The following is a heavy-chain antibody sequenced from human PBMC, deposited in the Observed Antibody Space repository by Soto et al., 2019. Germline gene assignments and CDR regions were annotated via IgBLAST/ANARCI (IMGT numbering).Heavy chain of an antibody. CDR2: IHHSGRT. D-gene: IGHD4-17*01. CDR3: ARHDPLTTVTSTTGSLDY. CDR1: GGSISSYY. V-gene: IGHV4-59*08. Sequence: QVQLQESGPGLVKPSETLSLTCTVSGGSISSYYWSWIRQPPGKRLEYIGYIHHSGRTTYNPFLTIRDTTSADVSKNHFSLGLMSVSAADTAVYYCARHDPLTTVTSTTGSLDYWGQGTLVTVSS. J-gene: IGHJ4*02.